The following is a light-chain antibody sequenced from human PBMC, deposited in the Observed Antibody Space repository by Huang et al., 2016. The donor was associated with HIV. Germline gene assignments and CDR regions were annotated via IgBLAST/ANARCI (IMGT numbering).Light chain of an antibody. CDR2: GSS. CDR1: RSVCTN. J-gene: IGKJ4*01. CDR3: HQYNNWLLS. V-gene: IGKV3-15*01. Sequence: EIVMTQSPATLFVSPGQRVTLSCRANRSVCTNLAWYQQRHGQAPRLLIYGSSTRAPGIPARFSGSGSGKDFSLTISSLQSEDFALYYCHQYNNWLLSFGGGTRV.